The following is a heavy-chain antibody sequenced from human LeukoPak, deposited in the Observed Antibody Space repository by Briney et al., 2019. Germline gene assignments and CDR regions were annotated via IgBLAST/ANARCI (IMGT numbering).Heavy chain of an antibody. CDR3: AKPRIRYGGNLGTAFDI. CDR2: ISYDGSNK. CDR1: GFTFSSYG. Sequence: GRSLRLSCAASGFTFSSYGMHWVRQAPGKGLEWVAVISYDGSNKYYADSVKGRFTISRDNSKNTLYLQMNSLRAEDTAVYYCAKPRIRYGGNLGTAFDIWGQGTMVTVSS. J-gene: IGHJ3*02. V-gene: IGHV3-30*18. D-gene: IGHD4-23*01.